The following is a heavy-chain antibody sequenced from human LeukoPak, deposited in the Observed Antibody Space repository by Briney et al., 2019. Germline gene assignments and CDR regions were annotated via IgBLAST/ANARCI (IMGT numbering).Heavy chain of an antibody. CDR3: AKRPSDYGDYVTYFDY. D-gene: IGHD4-17*01. Sequence: GGSLRLSCAASGFSFISCGMHWVRQAPGKGLEWVGVISDDGRNKKYADSVKGRFTISRDNSKDTLYLQMNSLRDEDTAVYYCAKRPSDYGDYVTYFDYWGQGTLVTVSS. CDR1: GFSFISCG. CDR2: ISDDGRNK. V-gene: IGHV3-30*18. J-gene: IGHJ4*02.